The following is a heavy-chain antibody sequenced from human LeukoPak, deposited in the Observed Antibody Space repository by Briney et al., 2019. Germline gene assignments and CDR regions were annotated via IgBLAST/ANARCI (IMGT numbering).Heavy chain of an antibody. V-gene: IGHV5-51*01. D-gene: IGHD2-2*01. J-gene: IGHJ6*03. Sequence: GESLKISCKGSGSRFTSYWIGWVRQMPGKGLEWMGIIYPGDSDTRYSPSFQGQVTISADKSISTAYLQWSSLKASDTAMYYCARAICSSTSCYYMDVWGKGTTVTVSS. CDR3: ARAICSSTSCYYMDV. CDR2: IYPGDSDT. CDR1: GSRFTSYW.